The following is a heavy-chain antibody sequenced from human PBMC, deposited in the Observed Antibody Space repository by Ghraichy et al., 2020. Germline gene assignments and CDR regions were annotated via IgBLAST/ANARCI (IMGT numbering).Heavy chain of an antibody. V-gene: IGHV1-3*01. D-gene: IGHD3-22*01. CDR3: ARDYYDSSGYSDYT. CDR2: INAGNGHT. Sequence: ASVKVSCKASGYTFTTYAMHWVRQAPGQRLEWMGWINAGNGHTKYSQKLQGRVTITRDTSANTDYMELSSLRCEDTAVYYCARDYYDSSGYSDYTWGQGTLVTVSS. CDR1: GYTFTTYA. J-gene: IGHJ4*02.